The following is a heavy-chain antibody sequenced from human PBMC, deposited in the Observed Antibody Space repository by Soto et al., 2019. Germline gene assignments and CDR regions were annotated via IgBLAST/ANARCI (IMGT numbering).Heavy chain of an antibody. CDR1: GGSFSGYY. CDR3: AREVVVVPAALYYYYYMYV. J-gene: IGHJ6*03. CDR2: INHSGST. V-gene: IGHV4-34*01. Sequence: SETLSLTCAVYGGSFSGYYWSWIRQPPGKGLEWIGEINHSGSTNYNPSLKSRVTISVDTSKNQFSLKLSSVTAADTAVYYCAREVVVVPAALYYYYYMYVWGKGTTVTVSS. D-gene: IGHD2-2*01.